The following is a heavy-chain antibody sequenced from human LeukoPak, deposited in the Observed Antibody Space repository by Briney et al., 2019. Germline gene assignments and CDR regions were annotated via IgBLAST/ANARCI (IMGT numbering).Heavy chain of an antibody. CDR3: ARVFVPAAIGYYFDY. CDR1: GGSISSGDYY. CDR2: IYYSGST. Sequence: SETLSLTCTVSGGSISSGDYYWSWIRQPPGKGLEWIGYIYYSGSTYYNPSLKSRVTISVDTSKNQFSLKLSSVTAADTAVYYCARVFVPAAIGYYFDYWGQGTLVTLSS. J-gene: IGHJ4*02. V-gene: IGHV4-30-4*08. D-gene: IGHD2-2*01.